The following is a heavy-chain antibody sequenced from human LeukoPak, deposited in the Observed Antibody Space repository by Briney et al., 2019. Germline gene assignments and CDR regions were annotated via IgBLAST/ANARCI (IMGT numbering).Heavy chain of an antibody. Sequence: GGSLRLSCAASGFTFSSCAMSWVRQAPGKGLEWVSAISGSGGSTYYADSVKGRFTISRDNSKNTLYLQMNSLRAEDTAVYYCAKIKPPSYYYDSSGYLAYFDYWGQGTLVTVSS. D-gene: IGHD3-22*01. CDR3: AKIKPPSYYYDSSGYLAYFDY. CDR2: ISGSGGST. J-gene: IGHJ4*02. V-gene: IGHV3-23*01. CDR1: GFTFSSCA.